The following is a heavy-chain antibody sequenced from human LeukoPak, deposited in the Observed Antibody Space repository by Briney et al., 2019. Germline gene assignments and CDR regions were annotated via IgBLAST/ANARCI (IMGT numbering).Heavy chain of an antibody. J-gene: IGHJ4*02. V-gene: IGHV3-64*01. CDR2: INNNGGST. D-gene: IGHD2-8*02. CDR3: ARDRVGTSWSEFDY. Sequence: SGGSLRLSCAASGFTFSYYAMHWVRQAPGKGLEYVSAINNNGGSTQYANSVKGRFTISRDNSQNTLYLQMGSLRAEDMAVYYCARDRVGTSWSEFDYWGQGTLVTVAS. CDR1: GFTFSYYA.